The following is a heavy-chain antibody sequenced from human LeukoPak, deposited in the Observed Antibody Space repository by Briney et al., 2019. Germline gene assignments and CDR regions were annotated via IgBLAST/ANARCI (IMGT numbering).Heavy chain of an antibody. J-gene: IGHJ4*02. CDR1: GYTFTSYD. CDR2: MNPNSGNT. CDR3: ARGHTNRRFPGIAALGY. D-gene: IGHD6-13*01. V-gene: IGHV1-8*01. Sequence: ASVKVSCKASGYTFTSYDINWVRQATGQGLEWMGWMNPNSGNTGYAQKFQGRVTVTRNTSISTAYMELSSLRSEDTAVYYCARGHTNRRFPGIAALGYWGQGTLVTVSS.